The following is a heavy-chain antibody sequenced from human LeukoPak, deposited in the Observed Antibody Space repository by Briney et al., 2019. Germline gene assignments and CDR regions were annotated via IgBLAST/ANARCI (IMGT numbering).Heavy chain of an antibody. CDR1: GGSISSSSYY. CDR3: ARLRLGDYYFDY. J-gene: IGHJ4*02. V-gene: IGHV4-39*01. Sequence: SETLSLTCTVSGGSISSSSYYWGWIRQPPGKGLEWIGNIYYSGSTYYNPSLKSRVTISVATSKNQFSLKLSSVTAADTAVYYCARLRLGDYYFDYWGQGTLVSVSP. CDR2: IYYSGST. D-gene: IGHD4/OR15-4a*01.